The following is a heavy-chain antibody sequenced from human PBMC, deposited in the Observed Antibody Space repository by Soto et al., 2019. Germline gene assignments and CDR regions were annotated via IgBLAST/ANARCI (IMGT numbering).Heavy chain of an antibody. CDR1: GLTVSSNY. J-gene: IGHJ6*02. Sequence: EVQLVESGGGLVQPGGSLRLSCAASGLTVSSNYMSWVRQAPGKGLEWVSVMYSGGSTYYADSVKGRFIISRDNYKNTLYLQMDSLRFEDTAVYYCARDSSLHQPLFYGMDVGGQGTTVTVSS. D-gene: IGHD2-2*01. CDR3: ARDSSLHQPLFYGMDV. CDR2: MYSGGST. V-gene: IGHV3-66*01.